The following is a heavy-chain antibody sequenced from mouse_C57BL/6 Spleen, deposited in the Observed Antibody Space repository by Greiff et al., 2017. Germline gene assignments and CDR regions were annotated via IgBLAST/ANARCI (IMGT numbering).Heavy chain of an antibody. Sequence: QVQLQQPGAELVKPGASVKLSCKASGYTFTSYWMHWVKQRPGRGLEWIGRIDPKSGGTKYNEKFKSKDTLTVDKPSSTAYMQLSSLTSEDSAVYYCARSYYYGSSNWYFDVWGTGTTVTVSS. CDR3: ARSYYYGSSNWYFDV. CDR2: IDPKSGGT. CDR1: GYTFTSYW. D-gene: IGHD1-1*01. V-gene: IGHV1-72*01. J-gene: IGHJ1*03.